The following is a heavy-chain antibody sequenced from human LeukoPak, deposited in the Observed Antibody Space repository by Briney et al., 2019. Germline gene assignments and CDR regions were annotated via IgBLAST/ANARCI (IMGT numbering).Heavy chain of an antibody. V-gene: IGHV3-21*01. CDR3: ARDSGDGSGTYYPYGMDV. Sequence: GGSLRLSCAASGFTFSNYGMHWVRQAPGKGLEWLSSTHISSIYIYYADSVKGRFTISRDNAENSLSLQMNSLRAEDTAVYYCARDSGDGSGTYYPYGMDVWGQGTTVTVSS. CDR2: THISSIYI. D-gene: IGHD3-10*01. J-gene: IGHJ6*02. CDR1: GFTFSNYG.